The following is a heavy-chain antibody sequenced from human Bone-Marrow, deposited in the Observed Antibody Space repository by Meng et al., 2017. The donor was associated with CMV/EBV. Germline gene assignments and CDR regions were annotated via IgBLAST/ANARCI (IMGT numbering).Heavy chain of an antibody. CDR1: GFTFSSYS. D-gene: IGHD2-15*01. V-gene: IGHV3-21*01. J-gene: IGHJ6*02. Sequence: GESLKISCAASGFTFSSYSMNWVRQAPGKGLEWVSSISSSSSYIYYADSVKGRFTISRDNAKNSLHLRMNSLRAEDTAVYYCASWSPESHGMDVWGQGTTVPVSS. CDR2: ISSSSSYI. CDR3: ASWSPESHGMDV.